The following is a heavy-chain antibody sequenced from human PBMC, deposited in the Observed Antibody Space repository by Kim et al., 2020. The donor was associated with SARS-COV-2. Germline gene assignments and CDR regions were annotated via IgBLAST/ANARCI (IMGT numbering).Heavy chain of an antibody. CDR3: ARDLSGWYNQAVYYYYYGMDV. CDR1: GFTFSSYS. V-gene: IGHV3-21*04. D-gene: IGHD6-19*01. CDR2: ISSSSSYI. J-gene: IGHJ6*02. Sequence: GGSLRLSCAASGFTFSSYSMNWVRQAPGKGLEWVSSISSSSSYIYYADSVKGRFTISRDNAKNSLYLQMNSLRAEDTAVYYCARDLSGWYNQAVYYYYYGMDVWGQGTTVTVSS.